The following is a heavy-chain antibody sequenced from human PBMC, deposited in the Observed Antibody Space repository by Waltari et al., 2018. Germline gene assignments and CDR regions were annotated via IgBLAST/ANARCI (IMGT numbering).Heavy chain of an antibody. V-gene: IGHV4-39*01. Sequence: QLQLQESGPGLVKPSQTLSLTCNVSGGSVSRTSFYWAWVRQSPGKALEWMGTLYYGGDTYYNPSLKSRMTLSVDTSKNHFSLDLISVTAADTAMYYCARQGFYGSAKHFDDWGQGTVVAVSS. CDR2: LYYGGDT. D-gene: IGHD3-10*01. J-gene: IGHJ4*02. CDR3: ARQGFYGSAKHFDD. CDR1: GGSVSRTSFY.